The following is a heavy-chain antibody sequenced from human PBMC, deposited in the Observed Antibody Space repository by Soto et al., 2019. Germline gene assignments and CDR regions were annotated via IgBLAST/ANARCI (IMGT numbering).Heavy chain of an antibody. V-gene: IGHV1-18*01. CDR1: GYTFTNYG. J-gene: IGHJ5*02. CDR3: AGGVGSGTYYTHSTGFDP. Sequence: QVQLVQSGAEVKKPGASVKVSCKASGYTFTNYGISWVRQAPGQGLEWMGWINTYNGNTNHAQKLQGRVTMTTDTSTSTPYMSLRSLRSNTTAVYYCAGGVGSGTYYTHSTGFDPWGQGTLATVPS. CDR2: INTYNGNT. D-gene: IGHD3-10*01.